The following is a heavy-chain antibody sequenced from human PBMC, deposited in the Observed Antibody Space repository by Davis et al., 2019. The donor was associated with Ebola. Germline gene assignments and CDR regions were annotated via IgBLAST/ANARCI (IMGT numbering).Heavy chain of an antibody. CDR3: ARVPLRFLEWSYLDY. D-gene: IGHD3-3*01. Sequence: GSLRLSCTVSAGSISSGDDYWSWIRQPPGKGLEWIGYIYYSGSTNYNPSLKSRVTISVDTSKNQFSLKLSSVTAADTAVYYCARVPLRFLEWSYLDYWGQGTLVTVSS. CDR2: IYYSGST. CDR1: AGSISSGDDY. J-gene: IGHJ4*02. V-gene: IGHV4-61*08.